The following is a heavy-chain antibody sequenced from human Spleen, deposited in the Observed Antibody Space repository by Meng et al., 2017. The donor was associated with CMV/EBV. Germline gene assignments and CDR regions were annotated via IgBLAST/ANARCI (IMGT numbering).Heavy chain of an antibody. CDR2: ISRSGADM. Sequence: GGSLRLSCAASGFTFNDYYVSWIRQAPGKGLEWLSYISRSGADMNYADSVKGRFTISRDNAKNSLYLQMSSLRAGDTAVYYCARGSVTGPGAMDVWGQGTTVTVSS. J-gene: IGHJ6*02. V-gene: IGHV3-11*06. CDR1: GFTFNDYY. CDR3: ARGSVTGPGAMDV. D-gene: IGHD6-19*01.